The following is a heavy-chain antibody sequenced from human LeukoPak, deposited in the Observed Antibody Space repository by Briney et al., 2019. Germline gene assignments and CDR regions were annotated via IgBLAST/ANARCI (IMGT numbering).Heavy chain of an antibody. Sequence: PSQTLSLTCTVSSGSISSDDYYWSWIRQPPGQGLEWIGYIYYSGNTYYNPSLKSRLTISVDTSKNQFSLKLSSVTAADTAVYYCARSSGYSYGYFFDYWGQGTLVTVSS. V-gene: IGHV4-30-4*01. CDR2: IYYSGNT. CDR1: SGSISSDDYY. D-gene: IGHD5-18*01. CDR3: ARSSGYSYGYFFDY. J-gene: IGHJ4*02.